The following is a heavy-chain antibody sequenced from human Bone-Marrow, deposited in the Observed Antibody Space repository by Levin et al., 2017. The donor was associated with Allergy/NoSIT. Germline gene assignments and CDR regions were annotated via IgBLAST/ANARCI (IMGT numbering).Heavy chain of an antibody. D-gene: IGHD3-10*01. V-gene: IGHV4-34*12. CDR1: GGSLSGYS. Sequence: PSETLSLTCVVSGGSLSGYSWSWIRQPPGKGLEWIGEVLNNGNTQYNVSLESRLTISADTSKNEVSLRLNSVTAADMGVYCCAREFRFLDRDVFDLWGQGTLVTVSS. J-gene: IGHJ3*01. CDR2: VLNNGNT. CDR3: AREFRFLDRDVFDL.